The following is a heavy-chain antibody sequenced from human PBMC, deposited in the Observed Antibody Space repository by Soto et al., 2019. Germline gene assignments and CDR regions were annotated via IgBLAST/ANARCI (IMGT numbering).Heavy chain of an antibody. D-gene: IGHD5-18*01. V-gene: IGHV4-59*01. CDR2: IYYSGST. Sequence: SETLSLTCTVSGGSISSYYWSWIRQPPGKGLEWIGYIYYSGSTNYNPSLKSRVTISVDTSKNQFSLKLSSVTAADTAVYYCARVELRGYSYGVFDYWGQGTLVTVSS. CDR1: GGSISSYY. J-gene: IGHJ4*02. CDR3: ARVELRGYSYGVFDY.